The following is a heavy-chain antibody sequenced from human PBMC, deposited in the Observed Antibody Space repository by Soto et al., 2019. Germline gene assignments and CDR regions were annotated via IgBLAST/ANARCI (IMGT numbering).Heavy chain of an antibody. Sequence: GESLKISCKGSGYSFTSYWISWVRPMPGKGLEWMGRIDPSDSHTNYNPSFEGHVTISADKSISTAYLQWSSLKASDTAMFYCARRYCTTTACYGEDFWGQGTQVTVSS. CDR3: ARRYCTTTACYGEDF. CDR1: GYSFTSYW. D-gene: IGHD2-2*01. CDR2: IDPSDSHT. J-gene: IGHJ4*02. V-gene: IGHV5-10-1*01.